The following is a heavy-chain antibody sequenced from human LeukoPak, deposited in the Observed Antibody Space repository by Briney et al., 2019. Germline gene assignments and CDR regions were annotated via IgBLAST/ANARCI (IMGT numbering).Heavy chain of an antibody. CDR3: TFYASGTYTPFDI. CDR1: GFTFSGSA. J-gene: IGHJ3*02. CDR2: IRSKANSYAT. D-gene: IGHD3-10*01. Sequence: GGSLRLSCAASGFTFSGSAMLWVRQASGKGLECVGHIRSKANSYATAYAASVKGRFTISRDDSKNTTYLQMNSLKTEDTAVYYCTFYASGTYTPFDIWGQGTMVTVSS. V-gene: IGHV3-73*01.